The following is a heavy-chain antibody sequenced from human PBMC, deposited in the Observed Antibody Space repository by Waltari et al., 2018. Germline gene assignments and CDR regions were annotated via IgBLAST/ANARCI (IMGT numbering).Heavy chain of an antibody. CDR3: ARDDVDSSAFGGF. CDR1: GYIFSNYG. J-gene: IGHJ4*02. V-gene: IGHV1-18*01. D-gene: IGHD3-16*01. CDR2: ISGYNGDA. Sequence: QLVQSGPEVKKPGASVKVSCKGSGYIFSNYGVTWWRQAPGQGLEWMGWISGYNGDAKYEEKFEGRVTMTRDTSTSTAYMEIRGLRSDDTALYFCARDDVDSSAFGGFWGQGTQVTVSS.